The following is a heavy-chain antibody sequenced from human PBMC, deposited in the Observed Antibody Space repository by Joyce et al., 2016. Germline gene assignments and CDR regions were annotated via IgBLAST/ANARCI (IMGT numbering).Heavy chain of an antibody. CDR1: ACSIKSGNYC. D-gene: IGHD3-10*01. J-gene: IGHJ5*02. Sequence: QVQLQESGPGLVKPSQTLSLTCTVSACSIKSGNYCWSWIRQHPGKGLEWIGYICNSGSSYYNASLKSRISISVDTSKNQFSLKWTSVTAADTAVYYCARALWFAEGYNWFDPWGQGTLVTVSS. CDR2: ICNSGSS. CDR3: ARALWFAEGYNWFDP. V-gene: IGHV4-30-4*01.